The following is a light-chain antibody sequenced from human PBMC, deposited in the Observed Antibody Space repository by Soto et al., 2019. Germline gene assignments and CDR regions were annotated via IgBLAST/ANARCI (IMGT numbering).Light chain of an antibody. CDR1: SSDVGGYNY. CDR2: EVS. CDR3: SSYTSSSTYV. Sequence: QSALTQPASVSGSAGQSITISCTGTSSDVGGYNYVSWYQQHPGKAPEVMIYEVSYRPSGVSNRFSGSKSGNTASLTISGLQAEDEADYYCSSYTSSSTYVFGTGTKVTVL. V-gene: IGLV2-14*01. J-gene: IGLJ1*01.